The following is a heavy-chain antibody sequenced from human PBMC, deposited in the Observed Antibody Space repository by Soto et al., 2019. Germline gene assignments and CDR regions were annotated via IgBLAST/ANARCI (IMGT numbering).Heavy chain of an antibody. V-gene: IGHV1-69*13. CDR1: GGTFSSYA. CDR2: IIPIFGTA. J-gene: IGHJ4*02. D-gene: IGHD1-7*01. Sequence: SVKVSFKTAGGTFSSYAISWVRQAPGQGLEWMGGIIPIFGTANYAQKFQGRVTITADESTSTAYMELSSLRSEDTAVYYCARGVRDLELAPTFDYWGQGTLVTVSS. CDR3: ARGVRDLELAPTFDY.